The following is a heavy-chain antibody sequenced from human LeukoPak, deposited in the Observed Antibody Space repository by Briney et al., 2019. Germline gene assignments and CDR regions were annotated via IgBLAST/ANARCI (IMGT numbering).Heavy chain of an antibody. V-gene: IGHV3-21*01. CDR3: ARDLCSGGSCYSIDY. D-gene: IGHD2-15*01. Sequence: GGSLRLSCAASGFTFSSYSMNWVRQAPGKGLEWVSSISSSGSYMYYADSLKGRFTISRDNAKNSLYLQMNSLRAEDTAVYYCARDLCSGGSCYSIDYWGQGTLVTVSP. CDR1: GFTFSSYS. J-gene: IGHJ4*02. CDR2: ISSSGSYM.